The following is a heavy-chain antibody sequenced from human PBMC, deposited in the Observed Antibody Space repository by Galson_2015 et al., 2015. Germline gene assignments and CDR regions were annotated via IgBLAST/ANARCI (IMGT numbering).Heavy chain of an antibody. CDR1: GGSISSSSYY. CDR3: ARLMGPYDY. CDR2: IYYSGST. V-gene: IGHV4-39*01. Sequence: SETLSLTCPASGGSISSSSYYWGWLRQPPGKGLEWIGTIYYSGSTYYNPSLKSRVTISVDTSQNQFSRNMSSVNAAETALYYWARLMGPYDYWGQGTLVTVSS. D-gene: IGHD5-24*01. J-gene: IGHJ4*02.